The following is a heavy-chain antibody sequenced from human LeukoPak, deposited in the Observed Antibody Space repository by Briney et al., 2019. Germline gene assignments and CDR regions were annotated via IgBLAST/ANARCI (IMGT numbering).Heavy chain of an antibody. V-gene: IGHV1-3*03. Sequence: GGSLRLSCAASGFTFSSYGMHWVRQAPGQRLEWMGWINAGNGNTKYSQEFQGRVTVTRDTSASTAYMELSSLRSEDMAVYYCAREIGYFDPWGQGTLVTVSS. CDR1: GFTFSSYG. CDR2: INAGNGNT. J-gene: IGHJ5*02. CDR3: AREIGYFDP. D-gene: IGHD6-25*01.